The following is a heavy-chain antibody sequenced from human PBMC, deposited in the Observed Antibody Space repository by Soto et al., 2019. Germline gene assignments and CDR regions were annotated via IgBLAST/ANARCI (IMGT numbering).Heavy chain of an antibody. CDR1: GGTFSSYG. CDR2: TIPNFGTA. CDR3: ASIRSDSSSYYLDY. V-gene: IGHV1-69*05. D-gene: IGHD3-22*01. J-gene: IGHJ4*02. Sequence: QVQLVQSGAEVKKPGSSVKVSCKASGGTFSSYGISWVRQAPGQGLEWMGGTIPNFGTAHDALKFQGRVTISSDESTSTAYMELSSLRYEDTAVYYCASIRSDSSSYYLDYWGQGTPVTVSS.